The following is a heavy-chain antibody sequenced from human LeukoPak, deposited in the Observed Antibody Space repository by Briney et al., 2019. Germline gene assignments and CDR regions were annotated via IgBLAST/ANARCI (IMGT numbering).Heavy chain of an antibody. Sequence: GGSLRLSCAASGFTFSSYGMSWVRQAPGKGLEWVSAISGSGGSTYYADSVKGRFTISRDNSKNTLYLQMNSLRAEDTAVYYCASAGRDIVVVPAAKDYYYYYYMDVWGKGTTVTISS. D-gene: IGHD2-2*01. CDR1: GFTFSSYG. CDR3: ASAGRDIVVVPAAKDYYYYYYMDV. CDR2: ISGSGGST. J-gene: IGHJ6*03. V-gene: IGHV3-23*01.